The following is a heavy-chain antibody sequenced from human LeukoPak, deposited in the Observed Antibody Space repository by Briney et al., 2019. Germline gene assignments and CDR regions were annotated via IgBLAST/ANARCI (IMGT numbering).Heavy chain of an antibody. Sequence: SETLSLTCTVSGGSISSSSYYWGWIRQPPGKGLEWIRSIYYSGSTYYNPSLKSRVTISVDTSKNQFSLKLSSVTAADTAVYYCARRGSSSSRYYYYYMDVWGKGTTVTVSS. V-gene: IGHV4-39*01. J-gene: IGHJ6*03. CDR2: IYYSGST. D-gene: IGHD6-6*01. CDR3: ARRGSSSSRYYYYYMDV. CDR1: GGSISSSSYY.